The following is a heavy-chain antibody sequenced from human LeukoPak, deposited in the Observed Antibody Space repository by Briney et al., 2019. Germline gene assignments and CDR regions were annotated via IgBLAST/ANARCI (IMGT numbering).Heavy chain of an antibody. CDR2: ISYDGSNK. CDR3: ARDQLNCSGGSCRNWFDP. CDR1: GFIFSSYA. V-gene: IGHV3-30-3*01. D-gene: IGHD2-15*01. Sequence: PGRSLSLSCAASGFIFSSYAMDWVRQAPGRGLEGVAVISYDGSNKYYAGCVKGRFTISRDNSKNKLYLQMNSLRAEDTAVYYCARDQLNCSGGSCRNWFDPWGQGTLVTVSS. J-gene: IGHJ5*02.